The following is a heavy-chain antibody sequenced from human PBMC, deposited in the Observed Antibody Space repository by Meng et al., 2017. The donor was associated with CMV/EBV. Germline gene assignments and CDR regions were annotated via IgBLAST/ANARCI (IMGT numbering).Heavy chain of an antibody. Sequence: GGPLRLSCAASGFTFSSYEMNWVRQAPGKGLEWVSDISSSGSTIYYADSVKGRFTISRDNAKNSLYLQMKSLRAEDTALYYCARDGYGGAFDSWGQGTLVTVSS. CDR3: ARDGYGGAFDS. V-gene: IGHV3-48*03. D-gene: IGHD4-23*01. CDR1: GFTFSSYE. CDR2: ISSSGSTI. J-gene: IGHJ4*02.